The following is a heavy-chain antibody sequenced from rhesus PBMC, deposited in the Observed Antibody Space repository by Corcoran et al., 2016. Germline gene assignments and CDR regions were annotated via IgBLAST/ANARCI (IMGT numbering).Heavy chain of an antibody. D-gene: IGHD2-15*01. Sequence: QLQLQESGPGLMKPSETLSLTCAVSGGSISGNYGSWIRQPPGKGLEWIGRISGSGGSTDHNPSLKSRVTISTDTAKNQFSLKLSSVTAADTAVYYCARVTGLYGLDSWGQGVVVTVSS. J-gene: IGHJ6*01. CDR1: GGSISGNY. CDR2: ISGSGGST. V-gene: IGHV4-173*01. CDR3: ARVTGLYGLDS.